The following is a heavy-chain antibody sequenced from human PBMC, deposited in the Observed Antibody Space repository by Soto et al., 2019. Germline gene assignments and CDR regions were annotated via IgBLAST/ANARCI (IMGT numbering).Heavy chain of an antibody. V-gene: IGHV4-34*01. J-gene: IGHJ4*02. CDR3: ARSISGCLLG. CDR2: INHSGRT. D-gene: IGHD3-9*01. Sequence: QVQLQQWGAGLLKPSETLSLTCAVYGGSFSGYYWSWMRQPTGKGLEWVGEINHSGRTNYNPSIKRRVPISVDPSQNQVSLKLSSVTPADTAVYYCARSISGCLLGWGQGTLVRVSS. CDR1: GGSFSGYY.